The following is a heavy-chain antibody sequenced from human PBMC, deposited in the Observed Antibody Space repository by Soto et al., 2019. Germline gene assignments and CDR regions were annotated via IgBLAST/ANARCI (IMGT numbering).Heavy chain of an antibody. Sequence: QITLKESGPTLVKPTQTLTLTCTFSAFSLSTGGVGVGWIRQPPGKALEWLALIYWDDDKRYSPSLRSRLTTSKDTSKNQVVITMSNMDPVDTATYYCIQSRCGGECHQSYASYYYYGMDVWGQGTTVTVSS. V-gene: IGHV2-5*02. CDR2: IYWDDDK. J-gene: IGHJ6*02. CDR1: AFSLSTGGVG. D-gene: IGHD2-21*01. CDR3: IQSRCGGECHQSYASYYYYGMDV.